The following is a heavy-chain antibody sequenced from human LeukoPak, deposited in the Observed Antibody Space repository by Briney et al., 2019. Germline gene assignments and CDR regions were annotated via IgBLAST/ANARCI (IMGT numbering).Heavy chain of an antibody. Sequence: ASVKVSCKVSGYTLTELSMHWVRQAPGKGLEWVANIKQDGGEKFYVDSVKGRFTISRDNAKNSLYLQMNSLRAEDTAVYYCAREDHSNYNYWGQGTLVTVSS. CDR1: GYTLTELS. CDR3: AREDHSNYNY. V-gene: IGHV3-7*01. CDR2: IKQDGGEK. J-gene: IGHJ4*02. D-gene: IGHD4-11*01.